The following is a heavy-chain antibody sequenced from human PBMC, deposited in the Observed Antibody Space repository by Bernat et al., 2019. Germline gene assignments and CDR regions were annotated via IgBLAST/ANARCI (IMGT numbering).Heavy chain of an antibody. CDR2: IKSKSDGETT. V-gene: IGHV3-15*07. CDR3: TTQSTTLDY. CDR1: DFTFSKTW. Sequence: EVQLVESGGGLVKPGGSLRLSCAVSDFTFSKTWMHWVRQAPGKGLEWVGSIKSKSDGETTDYAAPVKGRFTISRDDSKNTLYLQMNSLKTEDTAVYYCTTQSTTLDYWGQGTLVTVSP. J-gene: IGHJ4*02. D-gene: IGHD1-1*01.